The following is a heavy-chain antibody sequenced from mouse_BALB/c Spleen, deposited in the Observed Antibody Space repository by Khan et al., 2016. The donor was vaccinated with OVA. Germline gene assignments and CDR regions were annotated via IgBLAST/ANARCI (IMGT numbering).Heavy chain of an antibody. D-gene: IGHD2-1*01. Sequence: QVQLKQSGPELVKPRASVRISCKASGYTFTNYYVHWVKQRPGQGLEWIGWIYPGNVNTNYNEKFTGKATLTADKSSSTAYMQLSSLTSEASAVDFCAREEYYGTYRAWFAYWGQGTLVTVSA. CDR3: AREEYYGTYRAWFAY. J-gene: IGHJ3*01. CDR1: GYTFTNYY. V-gene: IGHV1S56*01. CDR2: IYPGNVNT.